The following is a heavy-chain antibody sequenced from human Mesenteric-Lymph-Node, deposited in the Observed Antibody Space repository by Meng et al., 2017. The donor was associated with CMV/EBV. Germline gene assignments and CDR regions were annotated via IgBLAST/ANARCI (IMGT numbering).Heavy chain of an antibody. D-gene: IGHD3-3*01. Sequence: GESLKISCAASGFTFNNYGIHWVRQPPGKGLEWVAVISYDGSNKYYADSVKGRFTISRDNSKNTLYLQMNSLRAEDTAVYYCAKARDYDFWSGYYTPDYWGQGTLVTVSS. CDR3: AKARDYDFWSGYYTPDY. V-gene: IGHV3-30*18. CDR2: ISYDGSNK. CDR1: GFTFNNYG. J-gene: IGHJ4*02.